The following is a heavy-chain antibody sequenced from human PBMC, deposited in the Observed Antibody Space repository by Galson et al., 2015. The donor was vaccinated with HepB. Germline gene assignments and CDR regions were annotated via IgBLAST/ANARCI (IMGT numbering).Heavy chain of an antibody. J-gene: IGHJ6*02. D-gene: IGHD6-13*01. CDR3: TRPGYGSSWFLDYSHGMDI. Sequence: SLRLSCAASGFTFSGTGIHWGRLASGNGVEWVGRIRNRANTDAIAYAASVRGRFTVSRDDSKNTAYLQMNSLKTEDTAVYYCTRPGYGSSWFLDYSHGMDIWGQGTTVIAS. CDR1: GFTFSGTG. V-gene: IGHV3-73*01. CDR2: IRNRANTDAI.